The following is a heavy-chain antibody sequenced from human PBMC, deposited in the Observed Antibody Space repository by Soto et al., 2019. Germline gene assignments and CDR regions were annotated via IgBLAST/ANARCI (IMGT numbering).Heavy chain of an antibody. V-gene: IGHV3-21*01. Sequence: GGSLRLSCAASGFTFSSCGMNWVRQAPGKGLEWVSYISSSSSYIYYADSVKGRFTISRDNAKNSLYLQMNSLRVEDTAVYYCATGSYGGYVVSYFDYWGQGTLVTVSS. CDR1: GFTFSSCG. J-gene: IGHJ4*02. CDR2: ISSSSSYI. CDR3: ATGSYGGYVVSYFDY. D-gene: IGHD5-12*01.